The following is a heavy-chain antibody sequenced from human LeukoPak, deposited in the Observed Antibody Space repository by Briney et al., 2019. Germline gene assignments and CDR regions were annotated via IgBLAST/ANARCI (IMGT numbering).Heavy chain of an antibody. CDR3: ASPLYYYDSSGYYSA. V-gene: IGHV3-7*01. CDR1: GFTFSSYW. J-gene: IGHJ5*02. D-gene: IGHD3-22*01. Sequence: GGSLRLSCAVSGFTFSSYWMGWVRQAPGKGLEWVANIRQDGSERSYVGSVKGRFTISRDNAKNLLYLQMSSLRAEDTAVYYCASPLYYYDSSGYYSAWGQGTLVTASS. CDR2: IRQDGSER.